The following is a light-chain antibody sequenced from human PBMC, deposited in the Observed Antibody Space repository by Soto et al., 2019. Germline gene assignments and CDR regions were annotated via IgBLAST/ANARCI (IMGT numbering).Light chain of an antibody. CDR1: QSVHNF. V-gene: IGKV3-11*01. Sequence: EIVLTQSPATFSWSRMEGGALGFKGSQSVHNFLAWYQQKPGQAPRLLIYGASTRAAGIPARFGGSGSGTDFTLTISSLEPEDFAVYYCQQRSNWPPITFGQGTRLEI. J-gene: IGKJ5*01. CDR3: QQRSNWPPIT. CDR2: GAS.